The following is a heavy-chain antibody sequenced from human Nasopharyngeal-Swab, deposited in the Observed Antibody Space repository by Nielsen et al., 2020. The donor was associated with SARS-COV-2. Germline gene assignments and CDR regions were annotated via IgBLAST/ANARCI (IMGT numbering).Heavy chain of an antibody. D-gene: IGHD3-16*02. CDR1: GYTFTSYY. CDR3: ARDGFWGSRLGELSLYLAGMDV. V-gene: IGHV1-46*01. Sequence: ASVKVSCKASGYTFTSYYMHWVRQAPGQGLERMGIINPSGGSTSYAQKFQGRVTMTRDTSTSTVYMELSSLRSEDTAVYYCARDGFWGSRLGELSLYLAGMDVWGQGTTVTVSS. CDR2: INPSGGST. J-gene: IGHJ6*02.